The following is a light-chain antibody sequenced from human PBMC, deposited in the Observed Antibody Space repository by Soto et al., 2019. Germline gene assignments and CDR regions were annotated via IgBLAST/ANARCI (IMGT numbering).Light chain of an antibody. Sequence: IQMTQSPSSLSASVGDRVTITCRASQRIGTYLNWYQQRPGRAPKLLISPISTLQRGVPSRFSGRGSGTDFSLTITGLQPEDFATYYCQQRYSTPYTFHQGTNLEIK. V-gene: IGKV1-39*01. CDR2: PIS. CDR3: QQRYSTPYT. CDR1: QRIGTY. J-gene: IGKJ2*01.